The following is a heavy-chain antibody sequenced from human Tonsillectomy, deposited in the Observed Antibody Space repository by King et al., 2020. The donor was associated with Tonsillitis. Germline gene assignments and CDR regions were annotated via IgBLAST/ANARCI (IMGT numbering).Heavy chain of an antibody. Sequence: VQLQESGPGLVKPSQNLSLTCTVSGDSIRSGSNYWNWIRQHPGKGLEWIGYVYRSGSAYYNPSLKSRVTISGDMSKNQFSLKLNSVTAADTAVYYCARAIGFCTSATCLTRRFDYWGQGILVTVSS. CDR2: VYRSGSA. CDR3: ARAIGFCTSATCLTRRFDY. D-gene: IGHD2-2*01. V-gene: IGHV4-31*03. J-gene: IGHJ4*02. CDR1: GDSIRSGSNY.